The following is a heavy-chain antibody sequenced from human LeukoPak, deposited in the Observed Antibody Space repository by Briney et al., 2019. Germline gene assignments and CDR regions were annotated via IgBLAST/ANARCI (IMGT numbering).Heavy chain of an antibody. CDR1: GFTFSDYY. V-gene: IGHV3-30*02. J-gene: IGHJ5*02. Sequence: GGSLRLSCAASGFTFSDYYMSWIRQAPGKGLEWVAFIRYDGSNKYYADSVKGRFTIPRDNSKNTLYLQMNSLRAEDTAVYYCAKDLFSASPGAAWGQGTLVTVSS. CDR3: AKDLFSASPGAA. CDR2: IRYDGSNK. D-gene: IGHD3-9*01.